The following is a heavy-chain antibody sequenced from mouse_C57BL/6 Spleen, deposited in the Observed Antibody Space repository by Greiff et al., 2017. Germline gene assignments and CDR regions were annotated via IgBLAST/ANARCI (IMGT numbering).Heavy chain of an antibody. Sequence: LVESGPELVQPGASVKISCKASGYAFSSSWMNWVKQRPGKGLEWIGRIYPGDGDTNYNGKFKGKATRTADKSSSTAYMQLSRLTSEDSAVYFCARNGSPWYLDYWGQGTTLTVSS. CDR3: ARNGSPWYLDY. V-gene: IGHV1-82*01. CDR1: GYAFSSSW. J-gene: IGHJ2*01. D-gene: IGHD1-1*01. CDR2: IYPGDGDT.